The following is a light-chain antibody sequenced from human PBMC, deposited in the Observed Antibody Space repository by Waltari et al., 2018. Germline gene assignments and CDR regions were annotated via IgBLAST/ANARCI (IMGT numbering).Light chain of an antibody. CDR2: DVS. Sequence: IQMTQSPPSLSASVGDTVTITCRASQSLNTYLNWYQQKPGKAPKLLIYDVSSLQSGVPSRFSGSGSATDFTLTISSLQPEDFATYYSQQSYSTPRTFGHGTKVEI. CDR1: QSLNTY. CDR3: QQSYSTPRT. V-gene: IGKV1-39*01. J-gene: IGKJ1*01.